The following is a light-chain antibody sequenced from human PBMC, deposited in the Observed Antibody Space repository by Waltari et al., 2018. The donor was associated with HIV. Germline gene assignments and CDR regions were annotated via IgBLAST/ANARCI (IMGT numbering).Light chain of an antibody. J-gene: IGLJ2*01. Sequence: QSALTQPASVSGSPGQSITISCTGTSSNIGSSNYVSWYQHHPGKAPKRLIRELMYRPPGASSLFSASKSGNTASLTISGLLSEDEAIYYCSSYTAATTVFFGGGTRVTVL. CDR3: SSYTAATTVF. V-gene: IGLV2-14*01. CDR2: ELM. CDR1: SSNIGSSNY.